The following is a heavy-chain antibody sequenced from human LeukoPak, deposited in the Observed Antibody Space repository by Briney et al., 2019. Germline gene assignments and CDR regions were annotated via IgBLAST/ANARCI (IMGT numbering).Heavy chain of an antibody. Sequence: GGSLKISCKGSGYTFTSYYMHWVRQAPGQGLEWIGIINPSGGSTSYAQKFQGRVTMTRDMSTSTVYMELSSLRSEDTAVYYCAREVGDGYNSADYWGQGTLVTVSS. J-gene: IGHJ4*02. CDR1: GYTFTSYY. V-gene: IGHV1-46*01. D-gene: IGHD5-24*01. CDR2: INPSGGST. CDR3: AREVGDGYNSADY.